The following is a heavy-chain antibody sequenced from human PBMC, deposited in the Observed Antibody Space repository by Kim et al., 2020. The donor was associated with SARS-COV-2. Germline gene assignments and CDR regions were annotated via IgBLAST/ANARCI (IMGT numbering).Heavy chain of an antibody. Sequence: GESLKISCKASGYNFVNYWISWVRQKPGKGLEWMGRIDPSDSYSNYKSSFQGHVTFSVDKSITTAYLQLSSLKISDTAMYYRARHLSEYNGFDVGAFWGQGTLVAVSA. CDR1: GYNFVNYW. CDR3: ARHLSEYNGFDVGAF. V-gene: IGHV5-10-1*01. D-gene: IGHD2-8*01. CDR2: IDPSDSYS. J-gene: IGHJ4*02.